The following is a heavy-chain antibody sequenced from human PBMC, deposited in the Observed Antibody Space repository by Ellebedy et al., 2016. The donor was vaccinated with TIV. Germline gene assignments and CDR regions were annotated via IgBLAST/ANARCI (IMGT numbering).Heavy chain of an antibody. D-gene: IGHD2-15*01. CDR1: GGSISGDH. CDR2: DGGST. CDR3: AKYSAGSGGRGI. J-gene: IGHJ3*02. V-gene: IGHV4-59*08. Sequence: MPSETLSLTCTVSGGSISGDHWSWIRQPPGKGLEWIGNDGGSTKYNPSLKSRVTVAVDTFKNQFSLKLTSVTAADTAVYYCAKYSAGSGGRGIWGQGTMVIVSS.